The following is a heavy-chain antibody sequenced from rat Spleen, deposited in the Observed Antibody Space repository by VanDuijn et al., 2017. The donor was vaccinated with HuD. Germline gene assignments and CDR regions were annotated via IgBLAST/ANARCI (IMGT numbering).Heavy chain of an antibody. D-gene: IGHD1-1*01. CDR2: ISYDGSTT. V-gene: IGHV5-20*01. CDR1: GFTFSDFY. J-gene: IGHJ3*01. CDR3: TTDQGAASYYWYFDF. Sequence: EVQLVESGGGLVQPGRSLKLSCAASGFTFSDFYMAWVRQAPTKGLEWVATISYDGSTTFYRDSVKGRFTISRDNAKSTLYLQMDSLRSEDTATYYCTTDQGAASYYWYFDFWGQGTLVTVSS.